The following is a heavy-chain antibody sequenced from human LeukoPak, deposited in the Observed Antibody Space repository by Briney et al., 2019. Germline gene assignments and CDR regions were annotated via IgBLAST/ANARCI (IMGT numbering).Heavy chain of an antibody. CDR1: GFTFDDYA. V-gene: IGHV3-9*01. D-gene: IGHD2-15*01. CDR3: AKQGSIVVVLSWFDP. CDR2: ISWNSGSI. J-gene: IGHJ5*02. Sequence: PGGSLRLSCAASGFTFDDYAMHWVRQAPGKGLEWVSGISWNSGSIGYADSVKGRFTISRDNSKNTLYLQMNSLRAEDTAVYYCAKQGSIVVVLSWFDPWGQGTLVTVSS.